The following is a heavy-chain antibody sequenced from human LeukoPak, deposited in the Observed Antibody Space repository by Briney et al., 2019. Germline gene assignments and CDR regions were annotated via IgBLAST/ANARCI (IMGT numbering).Heavy chain of an antibody. CDR3: ARDRGRGFGEVIIGAFDI. Sequence: ASVKVSCKASGYTFTGYYMHWVRQAPGQGLEWMGWINPNSGGTNYAQKFQGRVTMTRDTSISTAYMELSRLRSDDTAVYYCARDRGRGFGEVIIGAFDIWGQGTMVTVSS. CDR1: GYTFTGYY. CDR2: INPNSGGT. J-gene: IGHJ3*02. V-gene: IGHV1-2*02. D-gene: IGHD3-3*01.